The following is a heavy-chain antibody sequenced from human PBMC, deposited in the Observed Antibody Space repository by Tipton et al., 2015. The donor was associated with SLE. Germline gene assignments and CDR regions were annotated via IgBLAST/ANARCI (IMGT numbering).Heavy chain of an antibody. CDR3: ARATVCGGECYGP. D-gene: IGHD2-21*01. CDR1: GGSIRNYY. CDR2: LYYTGRT. J-gene: IGHJ2*01. V-gene: IGHV4-59*01. Sequence: TLSLTCTVSGGSIRNYYWSWIRQPPGKGLEWIGYLYYTGRTHYNPSLNSRVTMSLATSKNQFSLRLNSVTAADTAVYFCARATVCGGECYGPWGRGTLVTVSS.